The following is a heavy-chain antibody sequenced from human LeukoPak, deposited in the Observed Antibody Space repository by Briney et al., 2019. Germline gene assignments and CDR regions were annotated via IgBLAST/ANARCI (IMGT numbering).Heavy chain of an antibody. CDR2: INHSGST. CDR1: GGSFSGYY. Sequence: SETLSLTCAVYGGSFSGYYWSWIRQPPGKGLEWIGEINHSGSTNYNPSLNSRVTISVDTSKNQFSLKLSSVTAADTAVYYCARGVIVVVIKRPNWFDPGGQGTLVTVSS. CDR3: ARGVIVVVIKRPNWFDP. J-gene: IGHJ5*02. V-gene: IGHV4-34*01. D-gene: IGHD3-22*01.